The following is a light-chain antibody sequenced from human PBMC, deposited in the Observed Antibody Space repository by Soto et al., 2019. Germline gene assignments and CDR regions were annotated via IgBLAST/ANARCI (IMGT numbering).Light chain of an antibody. CDR1: SSDVGAYNF. V-gene: IGLV2-14*01. J-gene: IGLJ3*02. CDR2: EVT. Sequence: QSVLTQPASVSGSPGQSITISCTGTSSDVGAYNFVSWYQQYPGKAPKLIIYEVTNRPSGVSNRFSGSKSGNTASLTISGLQAEDEAYYYCNSDTSSSARVFGGGTKLTVL. CDR3: NSDTSSSARV.